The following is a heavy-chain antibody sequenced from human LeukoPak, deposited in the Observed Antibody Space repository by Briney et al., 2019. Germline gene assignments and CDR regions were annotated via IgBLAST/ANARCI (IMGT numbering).Heavy chain of an antibody. Sequence: SETLSLTCTVSGGSISSSSYYWGWIRQPPGKGLEWIGSIYYSGSTYYNPSLKSRVTISVDTSKNQFSLKLSSVTAADTAVYYCASHRYPGAFDIWGQGTMVTVSS. CDR3: ASHRYPGAFDI. CDR1: GGSISSSSYY. V-gene: IGHV4-39*01. J-gene: IGHJ3*02. D-gene: IGHD1-14*01. CDR2: IYYSGST.